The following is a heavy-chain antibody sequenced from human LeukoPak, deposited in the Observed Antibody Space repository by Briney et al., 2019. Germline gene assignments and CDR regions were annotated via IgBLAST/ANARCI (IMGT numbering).Heavy chain of an antibody. CDR3: ARHQISDYTNFDY. D-gene: IGHD4-11*01. V-gene: IGHV4-59*01. CDR1: GGSISDYS. J-gene: IGHJ4*02. CDR2: IYYSGST. Sequence: SETLSLTCTVSGGSISDYSWNWIRQPPGKGLEWIGCIYYSGSTAYNPSLKSRVTIPVDTSKNHFSLKLSSVTAADTAMYYCARHQISDYTNFDYWGQGTLVTVSS.